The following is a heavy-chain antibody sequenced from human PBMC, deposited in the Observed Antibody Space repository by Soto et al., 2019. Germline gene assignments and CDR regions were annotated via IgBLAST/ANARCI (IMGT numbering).Heavy chain of an antibody. CDR2: ISGKNGNT. CDR3: ARSDYYEDTGTFEN. J-gene: IGHJ4*02. CDR1: GYSFSDFG. V-gene: IGHV1-18*04. Sequence: QVHLVQSGGELKKPGASVKVSCKASGYSFSDFGITWVRQAPGQGLACMGWISGKNGNTNYAQKVQGRVTLTAATSTSAAYMEMRALTSDDTGIYYCARSDYYEDTGTFENWGQGTPVTVSS. D-gene: IGHD4-17*01.